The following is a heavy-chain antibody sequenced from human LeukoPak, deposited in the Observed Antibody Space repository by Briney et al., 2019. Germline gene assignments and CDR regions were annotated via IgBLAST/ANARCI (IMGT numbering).Heavy chain of an antibody. CDR3: AKDHPPGGSGSYPTDFDY. CDR2: MNPNSGNT. J-gene: IGHJ4*02. D-gene: IGHD3-10*01. Sequence: ASVKVSCKASGYTFTSYDINWVRQATGQGLEWMGWMNPNSGNTGYAQKFQGRVTTTRNTSISTAYMELSSLRSEDTAVYYCAKDHPPGGSGSYPTDFDYWGQGTLVTVSS. CDR1: GYTFTSYD. V-gene: IGHV1-8*01.